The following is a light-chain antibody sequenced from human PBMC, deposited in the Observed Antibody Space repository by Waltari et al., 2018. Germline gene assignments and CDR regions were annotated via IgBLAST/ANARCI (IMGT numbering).Light chain of an antibody. V-gene: IGKV3-20*01. CDR2: GLS. CDR3: QHYDSRPFT. Sequence: EIVLPQSPCTLSLFPGERANLPCRSSQTFRSNYLPWYRQKPGQAPSPLIYGLSTRASGIPDSFSGSGSGTDFTLTISRLGPEDFAVYYCQHYDSRPFTFGPGTKVDLK. J-gene: IGKJ3*01. CDR1: QTFRSNY.